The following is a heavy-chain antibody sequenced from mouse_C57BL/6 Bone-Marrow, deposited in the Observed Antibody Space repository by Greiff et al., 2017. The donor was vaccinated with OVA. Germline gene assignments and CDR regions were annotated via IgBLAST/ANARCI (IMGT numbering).Heavy chain of an antibody. D-gene: IGHD2-3*01. CDR2: IRLKSDNYAT. CDR1: GFTFSNYW. Sequence: DVHLVESGGGLVQPGGSMKLSCVASGFTFSNYWMNWVRQSPEKGLEWVAQIRLKSDNYATHYAESVKGRFTISRDDSKSSVYLQMNNLRAEDTGIYYCTGYYDGYFLYYFDYWGQGTTLTVSS. V-gene: IGHV6-3*01. CDR3: TGYYDGYFLYYFDY. J-gene: IGHJ2*01.